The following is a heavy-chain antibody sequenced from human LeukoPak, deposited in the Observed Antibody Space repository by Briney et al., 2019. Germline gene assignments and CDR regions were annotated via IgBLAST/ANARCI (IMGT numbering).Heavy chain of an antibody. CDR1: GGSFSGYY. CDR2: INHSGST. J-gene: IGHJ6*02. V-gene: IGHV4-34*01. Sequence: PSETLSLTCAVYGGSFSGYYWSWIRQPPGKGLEWIGEINHSGSTNYNPSLKSRVTISVDTSKNQFSLKLSPVTAADTAVYYCARGPPIFGVVIHYYYYGMDVWGQGTTVTVSS. D-gene: IGHD3-3*01. CDR3: ARGPPIFGVVIHYYYYGMDV.